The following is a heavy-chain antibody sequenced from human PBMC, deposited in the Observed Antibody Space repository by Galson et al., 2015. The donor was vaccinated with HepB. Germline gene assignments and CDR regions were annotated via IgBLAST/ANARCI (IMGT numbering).Heavy chain of an antibody. CDR3: ARDRGYSSSWYRGYYYYYGMDV. D-gene: IGHD6-13*01. V-gene: IGHV6-1*01. Sequence: CAISGDSVSSNSAAWNRIRQSPSRGLEWLGRTYYRSKWYNDYAVSVKSRITINPDTSKNQFSLQLNSVTPEDTAVYYCARDRGYSSSWYRGYYYYYGMDVWGQGTTVTVSS. CDR1: GDSVSSNSAA. J-gene: IGHJ6*02. CDR2: TYYRSKWYN.